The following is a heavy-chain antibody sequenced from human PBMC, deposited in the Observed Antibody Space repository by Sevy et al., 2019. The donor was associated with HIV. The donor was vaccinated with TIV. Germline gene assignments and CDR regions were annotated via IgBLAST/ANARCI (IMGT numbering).Heavy chain of an antibody. J-gene: IGHJ4*02. CDR1: GYTFSSNG. CDR3: ARVPTYYFGSGTYFDY. V-gene: IGHV1-18*01. D-gene: IGHD3-10*01. Sequence: APVKVSCKASGYTFSSNGIAWVRQAPGQGLQWMGWIGVYNGNSNYAQNLRDRVTMTTDTSTSTAYMELKSLRSDDTAVYYCARVPTYYFGSGTYFDYWGQGTPVTVSS. CDR2: IGVYNGNS.